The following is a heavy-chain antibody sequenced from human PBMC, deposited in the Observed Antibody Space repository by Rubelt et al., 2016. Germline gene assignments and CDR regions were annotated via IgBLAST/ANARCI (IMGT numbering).Heavy chain of an antibody. J-gene: IGHJ4*02. CDR2: ISYDGSNK. V-gene: IGHV3-30*04. CDR3: ARGRKLGHCSSTSCQRGPYFDY. Sequence: LEWVAVISYDGSNKYYADSVKGRFTISRDNSKNTLYLQMNSLRAEDTAVYYCARGRKLGHCSSTSCQRGPYFDYWGQGTLVTVSS. D-gene: IGHD2-2*01.